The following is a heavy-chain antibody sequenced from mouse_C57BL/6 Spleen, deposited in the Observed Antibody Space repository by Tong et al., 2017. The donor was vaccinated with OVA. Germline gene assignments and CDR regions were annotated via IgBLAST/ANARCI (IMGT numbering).Heavy chain of an antibody. CDR2: ISSGGSYT. Sequence: EVQLQESGGGLVQPGGSRKLSCAASGFTFSSYAMSWVRQTPEKRLEWVATISSGGSYTYYPDSVKGRFTISRDNAKNTLYLQMSSLKSEDTAMYYCARREVRRAWFAYWGQGTLVTVSA. J-gene: IGHJ3*01. D-gene: IGHD2-14*01. V-gene: IGHV5-9-3*01. CDR3: ARREVRRAWFAY. CDR1: GFTFSSYA.